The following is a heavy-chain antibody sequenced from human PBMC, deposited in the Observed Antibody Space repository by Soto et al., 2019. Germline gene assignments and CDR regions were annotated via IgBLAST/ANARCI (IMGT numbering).Heavy chain of an antibody. D-gene: IGHD3-22*01. Sequence: QVQLLESGPGLVKPSETLSLTCTVSGGSISSYYWSWIRQPPGKGLEWIGYIYYSGSTNYNASLKSRVPISVDTSTTQFSRKRSSVTSADTAVYYCARNYYDGSGFDYWGQGTLVTVSS. J-gene: IGHJ4*02. V-gene: IGHV4-59*08. CDR1: GGSISSYY. CDR2: IYYSGST. CDR3: ARNYYDGSGFDY.